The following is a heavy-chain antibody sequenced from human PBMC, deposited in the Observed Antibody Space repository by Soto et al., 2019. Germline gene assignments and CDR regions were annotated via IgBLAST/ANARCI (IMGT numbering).Heavy chain of an antibody. CDR1: VGSISSSNYY. Sequence: SETLSLTCTVSVGSISSSNYYWGWIRQPPGKGLEWIGSIYYSGSTYYNPSLKSRVTISVDTSKNQFSLKLSSVTAADTDVYYCARDMFRGYHWFDTWGQGNLVT. V-gene: IGHV4-39*02. J-gene: IGHJ5*02. CDR3: ARDMFRGYHWFDT. CDR2: IYYSGST. D-gene: IGHD3-10*01.